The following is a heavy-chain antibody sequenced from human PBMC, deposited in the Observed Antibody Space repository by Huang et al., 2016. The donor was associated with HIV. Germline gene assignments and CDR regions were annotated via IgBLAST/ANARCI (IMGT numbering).Heavy chain of an antibody. V-gene: IGHV4-34*02. D-gene: IGHD3-22*01. J-gene: IGHJ4*02. Sequence: QVQLEQWGAGLLKASETLSLPCAVYGGSFSGYYWKWLRQAPGKGVEWVGEINHSGNTNYNPSLKSRVNMSVDTSKSQFSLYLTSLSAADTGTYFCARRYNSRRDYWGRGTLVTVHS. CDR1: GGSFSGYY. CDR2: INHSGNT. CDR3: ARRYNSRRDY.